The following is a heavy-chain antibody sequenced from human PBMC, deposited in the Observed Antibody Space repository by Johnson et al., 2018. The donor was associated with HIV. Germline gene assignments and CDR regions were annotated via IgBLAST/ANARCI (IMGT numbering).Heavy chain of an antibody. V-gene: IGHV3-30*03. D-gene: IGHD2-21*02. Sequence: QVQLVESGGGVVQPGRSLRLSCAASGFSFSNYGMHWVRQAPGKGLEWVVVISYDGSNKYYADSVKGRFTISRDNSNNTLYLQMNSLRAEDTAVYYCARGAVVTAHDAFDIWGQGTMVTVSS. CDR3: ARGAVVTAHDAFDI. CDR2: ISYDGSNK. J-gene: IGHJ3*02. CDR1: GFSFSNYG.